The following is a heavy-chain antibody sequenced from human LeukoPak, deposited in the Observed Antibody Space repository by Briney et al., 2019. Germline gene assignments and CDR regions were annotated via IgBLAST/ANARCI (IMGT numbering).Heavy chain of an antibody. CDR3: AKGRSLESSSWYGDY. CDR1: GFTFSTYA. Sequence: GGSLRLSCAASGFTFSTYAMTWVRQAPGKGLEWVSTISGSGANTYYADSVKGRFTISRDNSKNTLYLQMNSLRAEDTAVYYCAKGRSLESSSWYGDYWGQGTLVTVSS. D-gene: IGHD6-13*01. V-gene: IGHV3-23*01. J-gene: IGHJ4*02. CDR2: ISGSGANT.